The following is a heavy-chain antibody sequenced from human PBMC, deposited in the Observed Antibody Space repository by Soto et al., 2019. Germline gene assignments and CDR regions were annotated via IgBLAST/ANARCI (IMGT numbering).Heavy chain of an antibody. CDR2: INHSGST. Sequence: ETLSLTCAVYGGSFSGYYWSWIRQPPGKGLEWIGEINHSGSTNYNPSLKSRVTISVDTSKNQFSLKLSSVTAADTAVYYCARHANLPHDRVFRWFGGPFFDYWGQGTLVTVSS. CDR1: GGSFSGYY. D-gene: IGHD3-10*01. V-gene: IGHV4-34*01. CDR3: ARHANLPHDRVFRWFGGPFFDY. J-gene: IGHJ4*02.